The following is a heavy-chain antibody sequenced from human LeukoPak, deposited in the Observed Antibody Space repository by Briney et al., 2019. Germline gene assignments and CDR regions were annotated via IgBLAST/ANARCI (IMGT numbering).Heavy chain of an antibody. CDR1: GGSMSSGNYY. CDR2: TYASGSA. V-gene: IGHV4-61*02. D-gene: IGHD2-2*01. CDR3: ARGGGGTTSLNY. Sequence: PSQTLSLTCTVSGGSMSSGNYYWTWIRQPAGKGLEWIGRTYASGSANYNPSLKSRVTISVDTSKNQVSLKLSSVTAADTAMYYCARGGGGTTSLNYWGPGTQVTVSS. J-gene: IGHJ4*02.